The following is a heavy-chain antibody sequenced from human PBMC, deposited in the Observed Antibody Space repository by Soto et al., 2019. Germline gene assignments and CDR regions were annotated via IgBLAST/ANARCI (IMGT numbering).Heavy chain of an antibody. CDR2: IDPSDSYT. CDR1: GYSFTSYW. V-gene: IGHV5-10-1*01. Sequence: PGESLKISCKGSGYSFTSYWISWVRQMPGKGLEWMGRIDPSDSYTNYSPSFQGHVTISADKSISTAYLQWSNLKASDTAMYYWARHCLPSGYDWCYYGMDVWGQGTTVTVSS. CDR3: ARHCLPSGYDWCYYGMDV. D-gene: IGHD5-12*01. J-gene: IGHJ6*02.